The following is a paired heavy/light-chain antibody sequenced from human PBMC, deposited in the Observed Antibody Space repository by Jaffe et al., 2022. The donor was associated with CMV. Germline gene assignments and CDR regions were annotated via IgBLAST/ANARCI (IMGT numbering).Heavy chain of an antibody. Sequence: QLVESGGGLVKPGGSLRLSCVASGFTFTNAWMNWVRQAPGKGLEYVGRIKHQLDGGTIDYATPVKGRFTISRDDSKNTVYLEMNNVKTEDTAVYYCAADDRSLATYDASDVWGQGTMVTVSS. CDR1: GFTFTNAW. V-gene: IGHV3-15*05. CDR3: AADDRSLATYDASDV. D-gene: IGHD3-16*01. CDR2: IKHQLDGGTI. J-gene: IGHJ3*01.
Light chain of an antibody. J-gene: IGKJ2*01. CDR2: GAS. V-gene: IGKV3-20*01. Sequence: EIVLTQSPGTLSLSPGERATLSCRASQGVSSNYLTWYQQRPGQAPRLLMYGASNRASGIPDRFSGSGSGTDFTLTINTLEPEDFAVYYCQQYGRTFGQGTKLEIK. CDR1: QGVSSNY. CDR3: QQYGRT.